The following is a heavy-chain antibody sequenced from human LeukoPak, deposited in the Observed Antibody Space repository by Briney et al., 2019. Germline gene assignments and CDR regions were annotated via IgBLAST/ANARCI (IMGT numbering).Heavy chain of an antibody. CDR1: GCTFTIYT. J-gene: IGHJ6*02. CDR2: IIPTLDIA. Sequence: ASVNLSFTSSGCTFTIYTISCVRHAPGQGLEWMGRIIPTLDIANYAQKFPGRVTITADKSTSTAYMELSSLRSEDTAVYYCAKALESGSYSSAHYGIDVWGQGTTVTVSS. D-gene: IGHD1-26*01. V-gene: IGHV1-69*02. CDR3: AKALESGSYSSAHYGIDV.